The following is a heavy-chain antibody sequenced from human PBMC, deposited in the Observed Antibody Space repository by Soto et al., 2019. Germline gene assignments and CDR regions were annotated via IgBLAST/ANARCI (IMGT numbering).Heavy chain of an antibody. V-gene: IGHV4-39*01. CDR2: IYYSGST. CDR1: GGSISSSSYY. Sequence: SETLSLTCTVSGGSISSSSYYWGWIRQPPGKGLEWIGSIYYSGSTYYNPSLKSRVTISVDTSKNQFSLKLSSVTAADTAVYYCARQVVPAAKGGHWFDPWGQGTLVT. D-gene: IGHD2-2*01. J-gene: IGHJ5*02. CDR3: ARQVVPAAKGGHWFDP.